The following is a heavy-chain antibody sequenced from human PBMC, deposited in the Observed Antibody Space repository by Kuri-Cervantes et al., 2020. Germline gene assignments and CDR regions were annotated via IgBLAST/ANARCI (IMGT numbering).Heavy chain of an antibody. J-gene: IGHJ5*02. CDR3: AREKRITMVRGVIVTDT. CDR1: GGSISSGGYY. Sequence: SCTVSGGSISSGGYYWSWIRQHPGKGLEWIGYIYYSGSTYYNPSLKSRVTISVDTSKNQFSLKLSSVTAADTAVYYCAREKRITMVRGVIVTDTWGQGTLVTVSS. CDR2: IYYSGST. V-gene: IGHV4-31*02. D-gene: IGHD3-10*01.